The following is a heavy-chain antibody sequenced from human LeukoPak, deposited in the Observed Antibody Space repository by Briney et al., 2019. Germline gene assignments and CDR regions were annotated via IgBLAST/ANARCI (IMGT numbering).Heavy chain of an antibody. CDR1: GGSISSSNW. Sequence: SETLSLTCAVSGGSISSSNWWSWIRQPPGKGLEWIGEINHSGSTNYNPSLKSRVTISVDTSKNQFSLKLSSVTAADTAVYYCARRVRYFDWLPTYYMDVWGKGTTVTVSS. CDR2: INHSGST. D-gene: IGHD3-9*01. V-gene: IGHV4-4*02. CDR3: ARRVRYFDWLPTYYMDV. J-gene: IGHJ6*03.